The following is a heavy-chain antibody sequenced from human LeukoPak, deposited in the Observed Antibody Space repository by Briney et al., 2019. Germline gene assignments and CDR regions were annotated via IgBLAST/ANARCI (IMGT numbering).Heavy chain of an antibody. D-gene: IGHD4-17*01. J-gene: IGHJ4*02. CDR3: AKDLGTTGMYFQY. CDR1: GFTFSNYG. CDR2: IWYDGRKT. Sequence: PGRSLRLSCAASGFTFSNYGMPWIRHAPGKGLEWVAVIWYDGRKTYYADSVRGRFTISRDNSKNTLFLQMNNLRAEDPAIYFWAKDLGTTGMYFQYWGQGNLVTV. V-gene: IGHV3-33*06.